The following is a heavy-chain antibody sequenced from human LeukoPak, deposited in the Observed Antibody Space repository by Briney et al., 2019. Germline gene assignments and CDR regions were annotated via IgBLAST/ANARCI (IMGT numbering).Heavy chain of an antibody. Sequence: GGSLRLSCAASGFTFSSYWMNWVRQAPGKGLEWVANIKQDGNEKKYVDSVKGRFTISTDNAKNSLYLQMNSLRAEDTAMYYCMTASRSSSWPPPTWGQGTLVTVSS. J-gene: IGHJ5*02. CDR1: GFTFSSYW. V-gene: IGHV3-7*01. CDR2: IKQDGNEK. D-gene: IGHD6-13*01. CDR3: MTASRSSSWPPPT.